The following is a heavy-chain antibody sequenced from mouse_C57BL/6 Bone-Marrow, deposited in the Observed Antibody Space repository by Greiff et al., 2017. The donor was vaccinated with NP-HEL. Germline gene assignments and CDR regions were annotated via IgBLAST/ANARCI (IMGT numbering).Heavy chain of an antibody. CDR1: GFSLSTSGMG. D-gene: IGHD1-1*01. CDR2: IYCDDDK. CDR3: ARVYYPYYFDY. V-gene: IGHV8-12*01. J-gene: IGHJ2*01. Sequence: QVTLKVSGPGILQSSQSLSLTCSFSGFSLSTSGMGVSWLRQPSGKGLEWLAHIYCDDDKRYNPSLKSRPTISKDTSRNQVILNITSVDTADAATYYCARVYYPYYFDYWGRGTTLTVSS.